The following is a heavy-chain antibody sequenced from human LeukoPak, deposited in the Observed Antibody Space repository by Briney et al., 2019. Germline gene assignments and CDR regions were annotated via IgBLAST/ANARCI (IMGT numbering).Heavy chain of an antibody. J-gene: IGHJ4*02. CDR3: ARDANYDYVWGSYQGASNFDY. V-gene: IGHV1-8*01. Sequence: ASVKVSCKASGYTFTSYDINWVRQATGQGLEWMGWMNPNSGNTGYAQKFQGRVTMTRNTSISTAYMELSSLRSEDTAVYYCARDANYDYVWGSYQGASNFDYWGQGTLVTVSS. CDR2: MNPNSGNT. D-gene: IGHD3-16*02. CDR1: GYTFTSYD.